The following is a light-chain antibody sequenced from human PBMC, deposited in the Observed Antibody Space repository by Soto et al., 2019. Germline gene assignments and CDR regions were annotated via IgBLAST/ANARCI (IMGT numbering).Light chain of an antibody. CDR1: QGVTTN. CDR2: DVS. CDR3: QQYNNWPFS. J-gene: IGKJ5*01. V-gene: IGKV3-15*01. Sequence: EIVLTQSPATLSLSPGERATLSCRAAQGVTTNFAWYQQKSGQSPRLLIYDVSNRATGVPARFSGCGSGTDFTLTISSLQPEDSAVYYCQQYNNWPFSFGQGTRLEIK.